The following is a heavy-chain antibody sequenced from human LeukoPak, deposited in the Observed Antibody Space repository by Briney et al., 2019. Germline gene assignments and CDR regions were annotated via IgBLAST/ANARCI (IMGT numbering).Heavy chain of an antibody. J-gene: IGHJ4*02. CDR2: INPNSGGT. CDR1: GYTFTGYY. CDR3: ARGILTGYYFDY. Sequence: ASVKVSCKASGYTFTGYYMHWVRQAPGQGLEWMGRINPNSGGTNYAQKFQGRVTMTRDTSFSTAYMDLSRLRSDDTAVYYCARGILTGYYFDYWGQGTLVTVSS. D-gene: IGHD3-9*01. V-gene: IGHV1-2*06.